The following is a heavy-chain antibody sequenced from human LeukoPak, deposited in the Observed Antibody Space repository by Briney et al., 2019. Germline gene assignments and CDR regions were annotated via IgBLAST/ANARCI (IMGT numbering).Heavy chain of an antibody. CDR1: GFTFSSNS. V-gene: IGHV3-21*01. CDR2: ISSSSSYI. CDR3: ARGAHNWFDP. J-gene: IGHJ5*02. Sequence: GGSLRLSCAASGFTFSSNSMNWVRQAPGKGLEWVSSISSSSSYIYYAATVKGRFTISRDNAKNSLYLQKTSVRAEDTALYYCARGAHNWFDPWGQGTLVTVSS.